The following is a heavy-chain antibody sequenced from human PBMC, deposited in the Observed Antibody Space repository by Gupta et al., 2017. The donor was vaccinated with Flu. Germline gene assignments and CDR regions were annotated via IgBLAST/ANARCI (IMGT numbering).Heavy chain of an antibody. CDR1: GFTFSSYA. J-gene: IGHJ3*02. CDR3: AKNSGSYSGAFDI. CDR2: ISGSGGST. D-gene: IGHD1-26*01. Sequence: EVQLLESGGGLVLPGGSLGLSCAASGFTFSSYAMSWVRQAPGKGLEWVSGISGSGGSTNYADSVKGRFTISRDSSKNTLYLQMNSLRAEDTAVYYCAKNSGSYSGAFDIWGQGTMVTVSS. V-gene: IGHV3-23*01.